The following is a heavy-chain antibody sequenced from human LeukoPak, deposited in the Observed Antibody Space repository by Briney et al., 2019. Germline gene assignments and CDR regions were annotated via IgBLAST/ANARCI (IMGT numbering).Heavy chain of an antibody. J-gene: IGHJ4*02. CDR2: INHSGST. D-gene: IGHD3-10*01. CDR1: GGSFSGYY. V-gene: IGHV4-34*01. CDR3: AVGFGELLFHY. Sequence: SETLSLTCAVYGGSFSGYYWSWIRQPPGKGLEWIGEINHSGSTNYNPSLKSRVTISVDTAKNQFSLKLSSVTAADTAVYYCAVGFGELLFHYWGQGTLVTVSS.